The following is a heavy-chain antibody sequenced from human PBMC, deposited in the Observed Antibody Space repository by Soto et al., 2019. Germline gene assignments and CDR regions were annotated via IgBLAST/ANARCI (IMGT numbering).Heavy chain of an antibody. Sequence: GGPLRLSCAASGFTCSSYGIHWVLQAPGKGLEWVAVISYDGSNKYYADSVKGRFTISRDNSKNTLYLQMNSLRTEDTAVYYCAKDRVAAALSLGMDVWGQGTTVTVSS. J-gene: IGHJ6*02. CDR1: GFTCSSYG. D-gene: IGHD6-13*01. V-gene: IGHV3-30*18. CDR3: AKDRVAAALSLGMDV. CDR2: ISYDGSNK.